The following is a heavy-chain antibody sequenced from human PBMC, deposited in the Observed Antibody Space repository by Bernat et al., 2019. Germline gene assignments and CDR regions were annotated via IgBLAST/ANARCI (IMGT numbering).Heavy chain of an antibody. V-gene: IGHV3-15*01. CDR3: TTDQDYYDSSGYYDY. D-gene: IGHD3-22*01. Sequence: EVQLVESGGGLVKPGGSLRLSCAASGFTFSNAWMSWVRQAPGKGLEWVGRIKSKTDGGTTDYAAPVKGRFTISRDDSKNTLYLQMNSPKTEDTAVYYCTTDQDYYDSSGYYDYWGQGTLVTVSS. CDR1: GFTFSNAW. CDR2: IKSKTDGGTT. J-gene: IGHJ4*02.